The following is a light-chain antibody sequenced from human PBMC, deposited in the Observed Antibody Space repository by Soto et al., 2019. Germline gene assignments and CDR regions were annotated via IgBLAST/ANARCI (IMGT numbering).Light chain of an antibody. Sequence: DIQMTQSPSSLSASLGGRVTITCRASQSISAYLNWYQQKPGKAPKLLIYAASRLQSGVPSRFSGSGSGTDFTLTFSSLQPEDSATYYCQQSYSTPRTFGQGTKVDIK. CDR1: QSISAY. V-gene: IGKV1-39*01. J-gene: IGKJ1*01. CDR2: AAS. CDR3: QQSYSTPRT.